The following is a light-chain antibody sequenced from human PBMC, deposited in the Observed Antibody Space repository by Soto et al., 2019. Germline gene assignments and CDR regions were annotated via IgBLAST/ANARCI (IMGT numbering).Light chain of an antibody. CDR1: SGSIASNY. J-gene: IGLJ2*01. CDR3: QSDESPVV. V-gene: IGLV6-57*01. Sequence: NFMLAQPHSVSESPGKTVTISCTRSSGSIASNYVQWYQQRPGSSPTTVIYEDNQRPSGVPDRFSGSIDTSSNSASLTISGLKTEDEADYYCQSDESPVVFGGGTKLTVL. CDR2: EDN.